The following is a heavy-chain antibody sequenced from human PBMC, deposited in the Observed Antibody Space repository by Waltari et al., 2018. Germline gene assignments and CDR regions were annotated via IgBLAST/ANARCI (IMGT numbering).Heavy chain of an antibody. D-gene: IGHD2-2*03. CDR1: GFTFTRSA. J-gene: IGHJ3*02. CDR3: AAFFGYGAFDI. V-gene: IGHV1-58*01. CDR2: IVVGSGNT. Sequence: QMQLVQSGPEVKKPGPSVQVSCKASGFTFTRSAVQWVRQARGQRLEWIGWIVVGSGNTNYAQKFHERVTFTRDMSTSTAYMELSSLRSEDTAVYYCAAFFGYGAFDIWGQGTMVTVSS.